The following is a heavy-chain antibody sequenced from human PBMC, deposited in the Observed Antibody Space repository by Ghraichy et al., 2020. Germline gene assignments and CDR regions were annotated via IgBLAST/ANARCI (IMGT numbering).Heavy chain of an antibody. Sequence: SETLSLTCAVHGGSFSGYYWSWIRQPPGKGLEWIGEINHSGSTNYNPSLKSRVTISVDTSKNQFSLKLSSVTAADTAVYYCARTGYGDYLQYYFDYWGQGTLVTVSS. CDR1: GGSFSGYY. V-gene: IGHV4-34*01. J-gene: IGHJ4*02. CDR2: INHSGST. D-gene: IGHD4-17*01. CDR3: ARTGYGDYLQYYFDY.